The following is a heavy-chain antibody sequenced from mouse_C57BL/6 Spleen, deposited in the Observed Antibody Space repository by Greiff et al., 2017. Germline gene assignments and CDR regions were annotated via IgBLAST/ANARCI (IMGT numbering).Heavy chain of an antibody. D-gene: IGHD1-1*01. CDR2: IYPRSGNT. J-gene: IGHJ4*01. V-gene: IGHV1-81*01. CDR3: AREGPITTVVDYYAMDY. CDR1: GYTFTSYG. Sequence: VQLQQSGAELARPGASVKLSCKASGYTFTSYGISWVKQRTGQGLEWIGEIYPRSGNTYYNEKFKGKATLTADKSSSTAYMELRSLTSEDSAVYFCAREGPITTVVDYYAMDYWGQGTSVTVSS.